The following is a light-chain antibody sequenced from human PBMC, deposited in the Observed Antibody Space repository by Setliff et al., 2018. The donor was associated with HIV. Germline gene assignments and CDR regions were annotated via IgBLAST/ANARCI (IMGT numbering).Light chain of an antibody. CDR2: DVS. CDR3: SSYTNSGTLV. Sequence: QSALTQPASVSGSPGQSIAISCTGSSSDIGGYNYVSWYQQHSGKAPKLMIYDVSNRPSGVSSRFSGSKSGNTASLTISGLQAEDEADYYCSSYTNSGTLVFGTGTKVT. V-gene: IGLV2-14*03. CDR1: SSDIGGYNY. J-gene: IGLJ1*01.